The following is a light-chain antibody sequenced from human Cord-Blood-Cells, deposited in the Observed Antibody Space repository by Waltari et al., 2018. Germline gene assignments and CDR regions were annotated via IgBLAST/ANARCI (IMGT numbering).Light chain of an antibody. CDR2: RNN. Sequence: AGLTQTLSLTNCHRPITALHCASYSNPVCKHGAPWLQQHQGHPHKLLSYRNNNRPSGISERLSASRSGNTASLTITGLQPEDEADYYCSAWDNSLSAWVFGGGTKLTVL. V-gene: IGLV10-54*01. CDR1: SNPVCKHG. J-gene: IGLJ3*02. CDR3: SAWDNSLSAWV.